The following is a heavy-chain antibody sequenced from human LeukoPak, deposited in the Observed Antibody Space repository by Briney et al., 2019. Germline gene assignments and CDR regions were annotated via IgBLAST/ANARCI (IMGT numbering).Heavy chain of an antibody. CDR1: GFTFRVYG. CDR2: IAHDSTTI. V-gene: IGHV3-48*04. CDR3: ARATRNGYDY. J-gene: IGHJ4*02. D-gene: IGHD5-24*01. Sequence: GGSLRLSCAASGFTFRVYGMNWVRQAPGKGPEWVSYIAHDSTTIYYKDSVKGRFTMSRDNARTSLYLQVTSLRAEDTAMYYCARATRNGYDYWGQGTLVTVSS.